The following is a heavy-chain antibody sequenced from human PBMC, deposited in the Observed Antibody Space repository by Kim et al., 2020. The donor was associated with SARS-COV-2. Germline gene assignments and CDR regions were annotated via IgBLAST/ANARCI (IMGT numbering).Heavy chain of an antibody. D-gene: IGHD2-8*01. J-gene: IGHJ5*02. CDR1: GGSFSGYY. V-gene: IGHV4-34*01. CDR2: INHSGST. Sequence: SETLSLTCAVYGGSFSGYYWSWIRQPPGKGLEWIGEINHSGSTNYNPSLKSRVTISVDTSKNQFSLKLSSVTAADTAVYYCARGVLMVYAIPGNWFDPWGQGTLVTVSS. CDR3: ARGVLMVYAIPGNWFDP.